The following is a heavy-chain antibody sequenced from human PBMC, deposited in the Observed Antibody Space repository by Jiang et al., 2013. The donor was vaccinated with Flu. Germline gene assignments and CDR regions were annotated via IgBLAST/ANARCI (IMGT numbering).Heavy chain of an antibody. Sequence: GLVKPSETLSLTCTVSGGSISSSSYYWGWIRQPPGKGLEWIGSIYYSGSTYYNPSLESRVTISVDTSKNQFSLKLSSVTAADTAVYYCVRYDHKLHYYFDYWGQGTLVTV. D-gene: IGHD2-15*01. J-gene: IGHJ4*02. CDR2: IYYSGST. CDR1: GGSISSSSYY. CDR3: VRYDHKLHYYFDY. V-gene: IGHV4-39*01.